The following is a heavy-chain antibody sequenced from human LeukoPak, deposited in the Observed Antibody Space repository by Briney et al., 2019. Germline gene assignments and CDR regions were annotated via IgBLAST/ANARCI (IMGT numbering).Heavy chain of an antibody. V-gene: IGHV4-59*01. J-gene: IGHJ4*02. Sequence: SETLSLTCTVSGGSISSYYWSWIRQPPRKGLEWIGYIYYSGSTNYNPSLKSRVTISVDTSKNQFSLKLSSVTAADTAVYYCARVRGYYSKDYWGQGTLVTVSS. D-gene: IGHD3-3*01. CDR3: ARVRGYYSKDY. CDR1: GGSISSYY. CDR2: IYYSGST.